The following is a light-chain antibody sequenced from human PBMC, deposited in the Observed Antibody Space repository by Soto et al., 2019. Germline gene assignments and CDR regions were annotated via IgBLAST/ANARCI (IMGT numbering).Light chain of an antibody. V-gene: IGKV3-11*01. CDR1: QSVSSY. J-gene: IGKJ2*01. Sequence: EIVLTQSPATLSLAPGERATLSCRASQSVSSYLAWYQQKPGQAPRLLIYDASNRATGIPARFSGSGSGTDFTLTISSREPEDFAGYYGQQRSNWPPGVRYTFGQGTKLEIK. CDR2: DAS. CDR3: QQRSNWPPGVRYT.